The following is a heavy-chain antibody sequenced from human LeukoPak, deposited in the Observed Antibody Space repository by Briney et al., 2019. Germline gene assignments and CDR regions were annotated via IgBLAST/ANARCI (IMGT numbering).Heavy chain of an antibody. D-gene: IGHD7-27*01. V-gene: IGHV4-59*01. CDR3: ARTNWGYAFEI. CDR2: IYYRGST. CDR1: GGSISSYY. J-gene: IGHJ3*02. Sequence: PSETLSLTCTVSGGSISSYYWSWIRQPPGKGLEWIGYIYYRGSTNYNPSLKSRVTISVDTSKNQFSLKLSSVIAADTAVYYCARTNWGYAFEIWGQGTMVTVSS.